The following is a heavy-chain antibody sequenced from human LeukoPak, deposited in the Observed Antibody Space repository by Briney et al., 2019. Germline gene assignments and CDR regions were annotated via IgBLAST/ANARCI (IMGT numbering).Heavy chain of an antibody. CDR1: GVSISSGGYY. V-gene: IGHV4-31*03. J-gene: IGHJ4*02. D-gene: IGHD5-24*01. CDR2: IYYSGST. CDR3: ARGDGYNSDY. Sequence: PSETLSLTCTVSGVSISSGGYYWSWIRQHPGKGLEWIGYIYYSGSTYYNPSLKSRVTISIDTSKNQFSLKLSSVTAADTAVYYCARGDGYNSDYWGQGTLVTVSS.